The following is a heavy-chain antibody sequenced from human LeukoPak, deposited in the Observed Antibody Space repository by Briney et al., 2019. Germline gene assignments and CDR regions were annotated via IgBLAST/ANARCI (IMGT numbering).Heavy chain of an antibody. CDR2: IRSKANSYAT. D-gene: IGHD3-22*01. V-gene: IGHV3-73*01. CDR3: TTFYYYDSPDAFDI. Sequence: HSGGSLRLSCAASGFTFSGSAMHWVRQASGKGLEWVGRIRSKANSYATAYAASVKGRFTISRDDSKNTAYLQMNSLKTEDTAVYHCTTFYYYDSPDAFDIWGQGTMVTVSS. CDR1: GFTFSGSA. J-gene: IGHJ3*02.